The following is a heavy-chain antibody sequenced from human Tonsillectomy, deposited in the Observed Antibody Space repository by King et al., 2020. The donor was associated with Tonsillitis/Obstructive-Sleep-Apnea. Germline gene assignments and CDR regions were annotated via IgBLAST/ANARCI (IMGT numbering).Heavy chain of an antibody. CDR2: ISGSGGSP. Sequence: VQLVESGGGLVQPGGSLRLSCAASGFTFSSYAMSWFRQAPGKGLEWVSGISGSGGSPYYADSVKGRFTISRDNSKNTLYLQMSSLRAEDTAVYYCAKDLSSWYWSYFDYWGQGTLVSVSS. J-gene: IGHJ4*02. CDR3: AKDLSSWYWSYFDY. D-gene: IGHD6-13*01. V-gene: IGHV3-23*04. CDR1: GFTFSSYA.